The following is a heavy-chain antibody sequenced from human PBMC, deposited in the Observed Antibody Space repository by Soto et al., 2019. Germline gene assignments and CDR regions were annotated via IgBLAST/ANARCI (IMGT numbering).Heavy chain of an antibody. Sequence: SETLSLTCTVSGGSISSYYWSWIRQPPGKGLEWIGYIYYSGSTNYNPSLKSRVTISVDTSKNQFSLKLSSVTAADTAVYYCARWVEGAVAGTMGGFDYWGQGTLVTVSS. CDR2: IYYSGST. CDR1: GGSISSYY. CDR3: ARWVEGAVAGTMGGFDY. V-gene: IGHV4-59*01. D-gene: IGHD6-19*01. J-gene: IGHJ4*02.